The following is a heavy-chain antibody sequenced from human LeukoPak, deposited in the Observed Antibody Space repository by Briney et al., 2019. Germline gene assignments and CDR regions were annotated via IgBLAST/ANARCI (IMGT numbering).Heavy chain of an antibody. CDR3: ARDDRSGSNYGRVDY. V-gene: IGHV3-30*04. Sequence: GGSLRLSCVASGFTFSSYAMHWVRQAPGKGLEWVTVISYDGSNKYYADSVKGRFTISRDNSKNTLYLQMNSLRAEDTAVYYCARDDRSGSNYGRVDYWGQGTLVTVSS. CDR1: GFTFSSYA. CDR2: ISYDGSNK. J-gene: IGHJ4*02. D-gene: IGHD1-26*01.